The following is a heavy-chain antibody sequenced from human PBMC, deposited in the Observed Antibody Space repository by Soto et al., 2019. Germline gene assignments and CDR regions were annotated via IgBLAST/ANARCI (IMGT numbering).Heavy chain of an antibody. CDR3: TRDRSGTMLF. D-gene: IGHD1-7*01. CDR1: GFTFSNYW. Sequence: EVQRLESGGGLVQPGGSLRLSCTASGFTFSNYWTSWVRQAPGEGLEWVANMNQDGSERYYVDSVKGRFTISRDNAKNSLYLQVSSLRAEDTAVYYCTRDRSGTMLFWGHGTLVTVSS. J-gene: IGHJ4*01. CDR2: MNQDGSER. V-gene: IGHV3-7*01.